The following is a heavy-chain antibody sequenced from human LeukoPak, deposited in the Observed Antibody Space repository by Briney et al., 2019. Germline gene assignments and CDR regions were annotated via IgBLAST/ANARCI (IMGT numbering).Heavy chain of an antibody. Sequence: ASVKVSCKASGYSFSGYYMHWVRQAPGQGLEWMGWINPNNVGTHYAQKFQGRVTMTRDTSISTAYMELSRLRSDDTAVYYCARDPGIAAAGTNFDYWGQGTLVTVSS. CDR3: ARDPGIAAAGTNFDY. CDR1: GYSFSGYY. V-gene: IGHV1-2*02. D-gene: IGHD6-13*01. CDR2: INPNNVGT. J-gene: IGHJ4*02.